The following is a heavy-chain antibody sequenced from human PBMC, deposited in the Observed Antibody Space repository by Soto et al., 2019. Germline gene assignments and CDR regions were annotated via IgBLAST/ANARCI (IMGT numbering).Heavy chain of an antibody. CDR3: TTDYYDATGYYGYFQY. D-gene: IGHD3-22*01. V-gene: IGHV3-15*01. J-gene: IGHJ1*01. Sequence: EVLLVESGGGLVEPGGSLRLSCAASGFTFSNAWMSWVRQAPGKGLEWVGRIKSKKDGGATDFAAPVKGRFAISRDDSKNTLYLQMNSLKTEDTAVYFCTTDYYDATGYYGYFQYWGQGTLLTVSS. CDR2: IKSKKDGGAT. CDR1: GFTFSNAW.